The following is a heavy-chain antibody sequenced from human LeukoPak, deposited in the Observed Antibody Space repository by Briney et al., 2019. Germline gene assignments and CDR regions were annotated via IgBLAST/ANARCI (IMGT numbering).Heavy chain of an antibody. CDR2: IKYDGSEK. CDR1: GFSFSSSYW. J-gene: IGHJ5*02. CDR3: ARDHQVRSRWFDP. Sequence: PGGSLRLSWVASGFSFSSSYWMHWVRQAPGKGPEWLANIKYDGSEKFYADSVKGRFTISRDNAKNSLYLEMNNLRAEDTAVYFCARDHQVRSRWFDPWGQGTLVNVYS. V-gene: IGHV3-7*01.